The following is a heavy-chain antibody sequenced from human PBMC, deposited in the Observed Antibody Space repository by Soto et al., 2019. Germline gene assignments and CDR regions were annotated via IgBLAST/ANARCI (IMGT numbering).Heavy chain of an antibody. V-gene: IGHV3-53*01. CDR2: LYNSETT. CDR1: GLEVSYNY. Sequence: GGSLRLSCAASGLEVSYNYMNWVRQAPGKGLEWVSVLYNSETTYYAESVKGRFTISRDTVKNTVYLEMNNLRVDDTAVYYCARDKTQGAVWFDPWGRGTLVTVSS. CDR3: ARDKTQGAVWFDP. J-gene: IGHJ5*02.